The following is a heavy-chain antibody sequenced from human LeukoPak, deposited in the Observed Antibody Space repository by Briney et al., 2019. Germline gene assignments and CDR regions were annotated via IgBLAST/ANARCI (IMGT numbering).Heavy chain of an antibody. J-gene: IGHJ4*02. CDR1: GGSISSYY. V-gene: IGHV4-59*08. CDR2: IYYSGST. D-gene: IGHD3-22*01. CDR3: ARRRYDSSGFLFDY. Sequence: SETLSPTCTVSGGSISSYYWSWIRQPPGKGLEWIGYIYYSGSTNYNPSLKSRVTISVDTSKNQFSLKLSSVTAADTAVYYCARRRYDSSGFLFDYWGQGTLVIVSS.